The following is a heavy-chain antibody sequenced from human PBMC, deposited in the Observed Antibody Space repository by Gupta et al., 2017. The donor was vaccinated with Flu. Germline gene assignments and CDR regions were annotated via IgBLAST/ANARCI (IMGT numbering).Heavy chain of an antibody. D-gene: IGHD6-13*01. J-gene: IGHJ4*02. V-gene: IGHV7-4-1*02. CDR3: ARDSLAAADY. Sequence: GYTCTTYGINWVRQAPGQGLEWMGWINTNTGKPTYAQDFRGRFVFSLATSVSTTYLQINSLKGEDTAVYYCARDSLAAADYWGQGTLVTVS. CDR1: GYTCTTYG. CDR2: INTNTGKP.